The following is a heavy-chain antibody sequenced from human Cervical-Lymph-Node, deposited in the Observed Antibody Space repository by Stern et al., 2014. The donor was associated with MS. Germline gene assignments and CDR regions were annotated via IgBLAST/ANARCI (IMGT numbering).Heavy chain of an antibody. CDR2: IDPSGGRT. D-gene: IGHD3-10*01. CDR3: ARDLIGSGSYFWFDP. CDR1: AYTFTTYY. J-gene: IGHJ5*02. Sequence: QLVQSGAEVKKPGASVKVSCKESAYTFTTYYMHWVRQAPGQGLEWMGVIDPSGGRTTYAQKFQGRVTMTRDTSTSTVYMELGSLRSEDTAVYFCARDLIGSGSYFWFDPWGQGTLVTVSS. V-gene: IGHV1-46*01.